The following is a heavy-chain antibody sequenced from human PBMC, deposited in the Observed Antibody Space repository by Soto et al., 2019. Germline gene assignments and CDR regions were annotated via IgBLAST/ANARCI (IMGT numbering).Heavy chain of an antibody. V-gene: IGHV2-70*01. J-gene: IGHJ4*02. CDR2: IDWGDDK. CDR1: GFSLSTSGMC. CDR3: ARLSYRSFNFDY. Sequence: SCPTLVNPTQTLTLTCTFSGFSLSTSGMCVSWLRQPPGKALEWLALIDWGDDKYYSTSLRTRLTISKDTSKNQVVLTVTNMDPVDTATYFCARLSYRSFNFDYWGQGTLVTVSS. D-gene: IGHD3-16*02.